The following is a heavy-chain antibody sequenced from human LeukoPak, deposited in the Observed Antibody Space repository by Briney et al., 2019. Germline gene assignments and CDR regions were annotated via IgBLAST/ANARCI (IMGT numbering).Heavy chain of an antibody. Sequence: GASVKVSCKASGYTFTGYYMHWVRQAPGQGLEWMGRINPNSGGTNYAQKFQGRVTMTRDTSISTAYMELSRLRSDDTAVYYCARGPSRVVPAAIVDYWGQGTLVTVSS. D-gene: IGHD2-2*01. J-gene: IGHJ4*02. CDR1: GYTFTGYY. CDR3: ARGPSRVVPAAIVDY. V-gene: IGHV1-2*06. CDR2: INPNSGGT.